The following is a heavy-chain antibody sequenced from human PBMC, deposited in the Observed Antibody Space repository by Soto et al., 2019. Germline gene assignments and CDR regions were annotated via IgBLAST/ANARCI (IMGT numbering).Heavy chain of an antibody. CDR3: AKWLRGGSYYCDF. CDR2: VQSNHVT. V-gene: IGHV3-23*01. CDR1: GLTFGTYA. Sequence: GGSLRLSCQAPGLTFGTYAMGWVRQAPGKRLEWVALVQSNHVTYYADSVRGRFTVSRDNSKNTVYLQMDSLRVEDTALYYCAKWLRGGSYYCDFWGQGAMVTVS. D-gene: IGHD5-12*01. J-gene: IGHJ4*02.